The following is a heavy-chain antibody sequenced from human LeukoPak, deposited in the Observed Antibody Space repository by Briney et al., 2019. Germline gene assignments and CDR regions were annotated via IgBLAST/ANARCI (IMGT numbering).Heavy chain of an antibody. Sequence: SETLSLTCTVSGGSISSYYWSWIRQPAGKGLEWIGRIYTSGSTNYNPSPKSRVTISVDTSKNQFSLKLSSVTAADTAVYYCARDSAYDSSGYYYLYTFDIWGQGTMVTVSS. CDR2: IYTSGST. D-gene: IGHD3-22*01. J-gene: IGHJ3*02. V-gene: IGHV4-4*07. CDR3: ARDSAYDSSGYYYLYTFDI. CDR1: GGSISSYY.